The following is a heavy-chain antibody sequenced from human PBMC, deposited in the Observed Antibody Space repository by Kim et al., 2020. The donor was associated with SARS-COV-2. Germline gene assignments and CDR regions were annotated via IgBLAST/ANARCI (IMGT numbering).Heavy chain of an antibody. CDR2: YNGNT. Sequence: YNGNTNYAQKLQGRVNMTTDTSTSTAYMELRSLRSDDTAVYYCARVDFDYWGQGTLVTVSS. CDR3: ARVDFDY. V-gene: IGHV1-18*01. J-gene: IGHJ4*02.